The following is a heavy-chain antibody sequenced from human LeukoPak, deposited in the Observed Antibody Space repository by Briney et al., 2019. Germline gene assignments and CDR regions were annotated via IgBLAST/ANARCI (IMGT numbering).Heavy chain of an antibody. D-gene: IGHD4-17*01. CDR3: ARVQTTSVYYYGMDV. J-gene: IGHJ6*02. CDR1: GFTVSINH. V-gene: IGHV3-53*01. CDR2: IYRGGST. Sequence: GGSLRLSCAASGFTVSINHMSCVRPAPGKGLPLGSVIYRGGSTYYADSVKGRFTISRDNSKNTLYLQMNSLRAEDTAVYYCARVQTTSVYYYGMDVWGQGTTVTVSS.